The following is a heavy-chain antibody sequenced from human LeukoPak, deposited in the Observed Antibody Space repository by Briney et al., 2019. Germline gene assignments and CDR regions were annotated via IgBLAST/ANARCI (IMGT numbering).Heavy chain of an antibody. CDR2: INPNSGGT. CDR1: GYTFTGYY. CDR3: ARSSAPYYFDY. J-gene: IGHJ4*02. Sequence: ASVKVSCKTSGYTFTGYYMHWVRQAPGQGLEWMGWINPNSGGTNYAQKFQGRVTMTRDTSITTAYMELSRLRSDDTAVYYCARSSAPYYFDYWGQGTLVTVSS. V-gene: IGHV1-2*02.